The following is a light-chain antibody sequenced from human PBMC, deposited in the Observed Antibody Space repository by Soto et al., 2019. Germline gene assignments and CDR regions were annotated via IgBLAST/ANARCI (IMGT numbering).Light chain of an antibody. CDR3: QQANSFPFT. J-gene: IGKJ2*01. CDR1: QDISTW. CDR2: GAS. Sequence: DIQMIQSPSSVSAAVGDRVSITCRASQDISTWLSWFQQKPGKAPKLLIYGASSLHSSVPSRFGGSGSGTAFTLTISCVRAADFATYYCQQANSFPFTFGQGTRLE. V-gene: IGKV1-12*01.